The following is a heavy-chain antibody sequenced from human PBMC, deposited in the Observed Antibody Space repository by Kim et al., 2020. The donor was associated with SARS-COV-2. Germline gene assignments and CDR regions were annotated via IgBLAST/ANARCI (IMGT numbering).Heavy chain of an antibody. D-gene: IGHD3-22*01. Sequence: GGSPRLSCTTSGLNFGDYAMSWFRQAPGKGLEWVAFIRSKRYGETTEYAASVKGRFTISRDDSVRIAYLQMNGLKTEDTAVYYCTSVPYYYDSAAYYHDYWGQGTLVTVSS. V-gene: IGHV3-49*03. J-gene: IGHJ4*02. CDR1: GLNFGDYA. CDR3: TSVPYYYDSAAYYHDY. CDR2: IRSKRYGETT.